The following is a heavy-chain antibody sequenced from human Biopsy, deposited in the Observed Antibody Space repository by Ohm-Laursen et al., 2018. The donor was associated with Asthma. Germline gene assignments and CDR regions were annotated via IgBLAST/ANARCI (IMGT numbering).Heavy chain of an antibody. D-gene: IGHD2-2*01. CDR3: ARKAGSCISRTCYSLDF. J-gene: IGHJ4*02. V-gene: IGHV1-69*13. Sequence: GASVKASCKSLGGTFNTYVIGWARQAPGQGLEWMGGINSVFGTTTYPQKFQDRVTINADDSTSTVYMELSSLRSEDTAVYYCARKAGSCISRTCYSLDFWGQGTLVTVSS. CDR1: GGTFNTYV. CDR2: INSVFGTT.